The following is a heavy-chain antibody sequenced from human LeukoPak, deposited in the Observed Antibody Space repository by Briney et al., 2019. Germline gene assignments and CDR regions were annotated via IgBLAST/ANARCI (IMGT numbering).Heavy chain of an antibody. CDR3: ARSQGATHYYYYMDV. J-gene: IGHJ6*03. D-gene: IGHD1-26*01. V-gene: IGHV4-39*01. CDR2: IYYSGST. Sequence: SETLSLTCSVSGGSISNSNYYWGWIRMPPGKGMEWIGTIYYSGSTNYNPSLKSRLTISVHTSKNQFSMKLTSVTAADTAVYYCARSQGATHYYYYMDVWGKGTTVTVSS. CDR1: GGSISNSNYY.